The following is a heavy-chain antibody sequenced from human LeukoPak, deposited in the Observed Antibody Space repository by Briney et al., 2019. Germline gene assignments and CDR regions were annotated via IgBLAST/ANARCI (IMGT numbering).Heavy chain of an antibody. CDR3: ARRWNYGRNYYIDV. Sequence: PSETLSLTCAVYGGSFSNYYWSWIRQPLGKGLEWIGEINDSGRTNYNPSLMSRVTVSVDTSKRQFSLRLTSVTATDTAVYYCARRWNYGRNYYIDVWGKGATVSVSS. V-gene: IGHV4-34*01. J-gene: IGHJ6*03. CDR2: INDSGRT. D-gene: IGHD1-7*01. CDR1: GGSFSNYY.